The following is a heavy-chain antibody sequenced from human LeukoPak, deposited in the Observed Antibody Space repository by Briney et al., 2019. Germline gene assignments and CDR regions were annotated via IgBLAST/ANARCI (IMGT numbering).Heavy chain of an antibody. Sequence: ASVKVSCKASGYTFTSYDINWLRQATGQGLEWMGWMNPNSGNTGYAQKFQGRVTMTRNTSISTAYMELSSLRSEDTAVYYCARRTAMHYYYGMDVWGQGTTVTVSS. V-gene: IGHV1-8*01. J-gene: IGHJ6*02. CDR2: MNPNSGNT. CDR1: GYTFTSYD. CDR3: ARRTAMHYYYGMDV. D-gene: IGHD2-2*01.